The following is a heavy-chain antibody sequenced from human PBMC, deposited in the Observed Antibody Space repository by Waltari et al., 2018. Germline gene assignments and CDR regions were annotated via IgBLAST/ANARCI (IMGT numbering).Heavy chain of an antibody. CDR1: GGSISSGRYY. Sequence: QVQLQESGPGLVKPSQTLSLTCPVSGGSISSGRYYWSWIRQPAGKGLEWIGRIYTSGSTNYNLSLKSRVTISVDTSKNQFSLKLSSVTAADTAVYYCARGLQTTVTTGFAFDIWGQGTMVTVSS. D-gene: IGHD4-17*01. V-gene: IGHV4-61*02. CDR3: ARGLQTTVTTGFAFDI. CDR2: IYTSGST. J-gene: IGHJ3*02.